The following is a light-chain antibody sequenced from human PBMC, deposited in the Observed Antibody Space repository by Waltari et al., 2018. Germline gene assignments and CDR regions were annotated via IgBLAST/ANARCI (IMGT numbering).Light chain of an antibody. J-gene: IGLJ2*01. V-gene: IGLV1-44*01. CDR2: SDT. CDR3: AAWEDRLNGVV. Sequence: QSVVTQQPSASGTPGQRVTISCSGSRSNIGGNPVSWYQQFPGAAPNLLIYSDTQGPSGVPDRFSGSKSGTSAYLAINGLQSEDEADYFCAAWEDRLNGVVFGGGTKVTVL. CDR1: RSNIGGNP.